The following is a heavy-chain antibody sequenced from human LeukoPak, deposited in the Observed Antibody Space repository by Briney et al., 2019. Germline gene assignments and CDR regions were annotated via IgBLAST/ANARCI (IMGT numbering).Heavy chain of an antibody. CDR3: AKVSGSYEANDAFDI. CDR1: GFTFDDYA. Sequence: GGSLRLSCAASGFTFDDYAMHWVRQAPGNGLEWVSGISWNSGSIGYADSVKGRFTISRDNAKNSLYLQMNSLRAEDTALYYCAKVSGSYEANDAFDIWGQGTMVTVSS. J-gene: IGHJ3*02. CDR2: ISWNSGSI. V-gene: IGHV3-9*01. D-gene: IGHD1-26*01.